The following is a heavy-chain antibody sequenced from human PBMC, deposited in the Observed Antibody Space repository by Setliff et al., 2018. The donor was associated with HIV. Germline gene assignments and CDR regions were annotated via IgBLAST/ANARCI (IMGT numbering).Heavy chain of an antibody. CDR2: VSYGGTNT. D-gene: IGHD3-22*01. CDR3: TTHQTHSSPGEWFQH. CDR1: GFTFSSYA. Sequence: PGGSLRLSCAASGFTFSSYAMHWVRQAPGKGLEWVAVVSYGGTNTYYADSVKGRFIISRDDSESTLFLQMNSLRVDDTAVYYCTTHQTHSSPGEWFQHWGQGTLVTVSS. V-gene: IGHV3-30*04. J-gene: IGHJ1*01.